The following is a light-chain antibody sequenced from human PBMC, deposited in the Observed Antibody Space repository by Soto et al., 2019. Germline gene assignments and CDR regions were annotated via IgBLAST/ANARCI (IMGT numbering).Light chain of an antibody. Sequence: EIVLTQSPGTLSLSPGERATLSCWASQSVPSSRVDWYQQKPGQAPRLLIYGASSRATGTPDRFSGSGSGTDFTLTINRLEPEDFAVYYCRQYGSSPRTFGQGTKLEI. CDR1: QSVPSSR. CDR3: RQYGSSPRT. CDR2: GAS. V-gene: IGKV3-20*01. J-gene: IGKJ2*01.